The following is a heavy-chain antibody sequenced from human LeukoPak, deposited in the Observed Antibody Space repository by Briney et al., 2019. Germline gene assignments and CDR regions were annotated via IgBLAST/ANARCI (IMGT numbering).Heavy chain of an antibody. D-gene: IGHD4-17*01. CDR3: AKLQSATTGESYFYF. CDR1: GFTFSTYA. CDR2: ITGSGVST. J-gene: IGHJ4*02. Sequence: GGSLRLSCAASGFTFSTYAMSWVRQAPGKGLEWVSSITGSGVSTYYADSVKGRFTISRDNSKNTLYLQMNSLRAEDTAVYYCAKLQSATTGESYFYFWGQGTLVTVSS. V-gene: IGHV3-23*01.